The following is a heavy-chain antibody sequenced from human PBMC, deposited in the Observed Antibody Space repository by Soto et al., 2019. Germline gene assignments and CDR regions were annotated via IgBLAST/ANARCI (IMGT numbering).Heavy chain of an antibody. V-gene: IGHV3-30*18. CDR2: ISYDGSNK. Sequence: GGSLRLSCAASGFTFSSYGMHWVRQAPGKGLEWVAVISYDGSNKYYADSVKGRFTISRDNSKNTLYLQMNSLRAEDTAVYYCAKHQGGNCSGGSCFLDYWGQGTLVTVSS. D-gene: IGHD2-15*01. CDR3: AKHQGGNCSGGSCFLDY. CDR1: GFTFSSYG. J-gene: IGHJ4*02.